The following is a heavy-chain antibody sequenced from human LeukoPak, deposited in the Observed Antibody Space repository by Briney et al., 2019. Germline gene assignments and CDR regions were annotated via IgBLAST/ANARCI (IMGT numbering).Heavy chain of an antibody. Sequence: ASVTVSFKASVYTFTNYYMHWVRQAPGQGREWMGIINPSGGSTSYAQKFQGRVTMTRDTSTSTVYMELSSLRSEDTAVYYCARIVYSSSLVWFDHWGQGTLVTVSS. CDR1: VYTFTNYY. CDR3: ARIVYSSSLVWFDH. V-gene: IGHV1-46*01. CDR2: INPSGGST. D-gene: IGHD6-6*01. J-gene: IGHJ5*02.